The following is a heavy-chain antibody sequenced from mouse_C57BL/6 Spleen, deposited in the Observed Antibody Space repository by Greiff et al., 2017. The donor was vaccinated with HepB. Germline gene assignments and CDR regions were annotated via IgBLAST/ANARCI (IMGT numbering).Heavy chain of an antibody. Sequence: VQLVESGAELVRPGASVTLSCKASGYTFTDYEMHWVKQTPVHGLEWIGAIDPETGGTAYNQKFKGKAILTADKSSSTAYMELRSLTSEDSAVYYCTRGDGTLYWYFDVWGTGTTVTVSS. V-gene: IGHV1-15*01. CDR3: TRGDGTLYWYFDV. D-gene: IGHD4-1*01. J-gene: IGHJ1*03. CDR1: GYTFTDYE. CDR2: IDPETGGT.